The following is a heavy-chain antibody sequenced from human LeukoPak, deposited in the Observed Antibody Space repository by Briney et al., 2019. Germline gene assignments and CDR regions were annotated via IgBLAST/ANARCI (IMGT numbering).Heavy chain of an antibody. D-gene: IGHD6-19*01. CDR1: GFTFDDFG. V-gene: IGHV3-20*03. CDR3: ARDSSGWYHFDY. Sequence: GGSLRLSFSTSGFTFDDFGMSWVRQVLGKGLEWVSGIDGSGGTTGYADSVKDRCTISRDHAKNSLFLQMNSLRAEDTALYYCARDSSGWYHFDYWGQGTLVTVSS. CDR2: IDGSGGTT. J-gene: IGHJ4*02.